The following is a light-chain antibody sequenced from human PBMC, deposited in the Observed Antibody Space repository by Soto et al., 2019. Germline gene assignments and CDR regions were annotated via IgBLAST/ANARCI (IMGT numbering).Light chain of an antibody. Sequence: QSALTQPASVSGSPGQSITISCTGTSSDVGGYNYVSWYQQHPGTAPKLMIYEATKRPSGVSNRFSASKSGNTASLTISGLQAEDEADYYCCSFAGSGTFVVLGGGTKLTVL. J-gene: IGLJ3*02. CDR1: SSDVGGYNY. CDR3: CSFAGSGTFVV. V-gene: IGLV2-23*02. CDR2: EAT.